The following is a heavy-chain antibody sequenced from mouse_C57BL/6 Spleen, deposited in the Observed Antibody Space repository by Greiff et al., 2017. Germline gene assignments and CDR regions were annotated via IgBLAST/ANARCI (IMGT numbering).Heavy chain of an antibody. D-gene: IGHD1-1*01. CDR3: ARSAFITNWYFDV. Sequence: QVQLQQSGPELVKPGASVTISCKASGYAFSSSWMNWVKQRPGKGLEWIGRIYPGDGDTNYNGKFKGKATLTADKSSSTAYMQLSSLTSEDSAVYFCARSAFITNWYFDVWGTGTTVTVSS. CDR1: GYAFSSSW. J-gene: IGHJ1*03. CDR2: IYPGDGDT. V-gene: IGHV1-82*01.